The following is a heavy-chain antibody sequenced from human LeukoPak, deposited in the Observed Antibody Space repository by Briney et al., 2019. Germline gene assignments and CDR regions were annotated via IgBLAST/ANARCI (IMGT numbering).Heavy chain of an antibody. Sequence: PGGSLRLSCAASGFTFDDYAMHWVRQAPGKGLEWVSLISGDGGSTYYADSVKGRFTISRDNSKNSLYLQMSSLRTEDTALYYCAKDLAMVVTLYYYYMDVWGKGTTVTVSS. CDR2: ISGDGGST. J-gene: IGHJ6*03. CDR1: GFTFDDYA. CDR3: AKDLAMVVTLYYYYMDV. D-gene: IGHD4-23*01. V-gene: IGHV3-43*02.